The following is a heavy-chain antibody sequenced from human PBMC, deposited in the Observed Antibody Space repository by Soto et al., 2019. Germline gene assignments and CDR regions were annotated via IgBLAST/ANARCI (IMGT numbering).Heavy chain of an antibody. J-gene: IGHJ5*02. CDR1: GGSISSSSYY. CDR3: ARHFPNYYDSSVPFDP. Sequence: QLQLQESGPGLVKPSETLSLTCTVSGGSISSSSYYWGWIRQPPGKGLEWIGSIYYSGSTSYNPSLKTRVTISVDTTKNQSSLKLSSVTAADTAVYYWARHFPNYYDSSVPFDPWGQGTLVTVSS. V-gene: IGHV4-39*01. CDR2: IYYSGST. D-gene: IGHD3-22*01.